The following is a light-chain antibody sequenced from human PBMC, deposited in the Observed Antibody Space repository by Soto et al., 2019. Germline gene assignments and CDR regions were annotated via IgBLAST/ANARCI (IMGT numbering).Light chain of an antibody. V-gene: IGLV1-40*01. CDR1: SSNIGASYE. CDR3: QSYDRSLRGYV. J-gene: IGLJ1*01. CDR2: ENN. Sequence: QSVLTQPPSVSEAPGQRVTISCTGSSSNIGASYEAHWYQQVPGTAPKLLIYENNNRPSGVPDRFSGSKSGTSASLAITGLQAADEAEYYCQSYDRSLRGYVFGTGTKLTVL.